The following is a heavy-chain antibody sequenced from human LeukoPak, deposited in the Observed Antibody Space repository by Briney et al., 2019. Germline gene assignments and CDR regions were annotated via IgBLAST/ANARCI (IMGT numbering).Heavy chain of an antibody. CDR3: AREGGDCSTTSCPLGV. CDR1: GFTVSGNF. CDR2: VYNIGTT. V-gene: IGHV3-66*01. J-gene: IGHJ6*02. Sequence: GSLRLSCAASGFTVSGNFMSWVRQPPGKGLEWVSVVYNIGTTFYADSVKGGFTISRDDSKNTLYLQMNSLRAEDTAVYYCAREGGDCSTTSCPLGVWGQGTTVTVSS. D-gene: IGHD2-2*01.